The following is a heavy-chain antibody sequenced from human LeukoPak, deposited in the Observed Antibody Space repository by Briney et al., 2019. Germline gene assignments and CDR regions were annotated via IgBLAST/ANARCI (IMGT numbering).Heavy chain of an antibody. V-gene: IGHV1-18*01. D-gene: IGHD3-9*01. CDR1: GYTFNNYG. J-gene: IGHJ5*02. CDR2: VTSYNGDT. Sequence: ASVRVSFKASGYTFNNYGISWVRQAPGQGLEWMGWVTSYNGDTNYAQKFQGRVTMSTDTSTSTAYMELRSLRFEDTAIYYCAKDWHILTGRNCFDPWGQGTLVNVSS. CDR3: AKDWHILTGRNCFDP.